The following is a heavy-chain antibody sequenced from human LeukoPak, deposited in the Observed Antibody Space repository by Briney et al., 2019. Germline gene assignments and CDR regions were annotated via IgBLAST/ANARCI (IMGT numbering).Heavy chain of an antibody. D-gene: IGHD1-26*01. V-gene: IGHV4-59*01. CDR2: IYYSGST. J-gene: IGHJ4*02. CDR3: ARGISGSRYYFDY. CDR1: GGSISSYY. Sequence: PSETLSLTCTVPGGSISSYYWSWIRQPPGKGLEWIGYIYYSGSTNYNPSLKSRVTISVDTSKNQFSLKLSSVTAADTAVYYCARGISGSRYYFDYWGQGTLVTVSS.